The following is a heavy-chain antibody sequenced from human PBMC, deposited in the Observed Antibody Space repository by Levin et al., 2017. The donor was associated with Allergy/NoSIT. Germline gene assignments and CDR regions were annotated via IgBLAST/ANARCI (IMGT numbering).Heavy chain of an antibody. Sequence: AGGSLRLSCAASGFTFSNYRMNWVRQAPGKGLEWVSSISSSSSYIYSADSEKGRFTVSRDNAKNSLFLQMNSLRAEDTAVYYCARERSGYSYGIDYWGQGTLVTVSS. V-gene: IGHV3-21*06. J-gene: IGHJ4*02. CDR1: GFTFSNYR. CDR2: ISSSSSYI. CDR3: ARERSGYSYGIDY. D-gene: IGHD5-18*01.